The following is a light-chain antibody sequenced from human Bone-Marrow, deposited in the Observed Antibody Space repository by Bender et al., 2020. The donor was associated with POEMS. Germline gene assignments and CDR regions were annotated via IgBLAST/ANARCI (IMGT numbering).Light chain of an antibody. J-gene: IGLJ3*02. V-gene: IGLV1-44*01. CDR1: NSNIGRNA. CDR3: ASWDGSLRGPV. CDR2: SDD. Sequence: QSVLNQPPSASGTPGQRVTISCSGSNSNIGRNAVHWYQHLPGTAPKLLVYSDDQRPSGVPDRFSGSKSGTSASLAISGLHSEDEGDYYCASWDGSLRGPVFGGGTDLTVL.